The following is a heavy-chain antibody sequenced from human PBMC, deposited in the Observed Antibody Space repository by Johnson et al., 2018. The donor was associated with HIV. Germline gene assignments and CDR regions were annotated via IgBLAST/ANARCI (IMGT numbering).Heavy chain of an antibody. CDR2: ISGSGGST. Sequence: VQLVESGGGVVQPGRSLRLSCAASGFTFSSYWMSWVRQAPGKGLEWVSAISGSGGSTYYADSVKGRFTISRDNSKNTLYLQMNSLRAEDTAVYYCARERVTWSSRGDAFDIWGQGTMVTVS. D-gene: IGHD5-18*01. CDR3: ARERVTWSSRGDAFDI. CDR1: GFTFSSYW. V-gene: IGHV3-23*04. J-gene: IGHJ3*02.